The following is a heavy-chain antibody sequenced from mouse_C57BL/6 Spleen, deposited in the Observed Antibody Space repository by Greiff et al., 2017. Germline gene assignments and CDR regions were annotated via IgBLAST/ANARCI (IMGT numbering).Heavy chain of an antibody. CDR1: GYTFTSYW. CDR3: ARYYYGSSPYYFDD. D-gene: IGHD1-1*01. V-gene: IGHV1-55*01. CDR2: IYPGSGST. J-gene: IGHJ2*01. Sequence: QVQLQQPGAELVKPGASVKMSCKASGYTFTSYWITWVKQRPGQGLEWIGDIYPGSGSTNYNEKFKSKATLTVDTSSSTAYMQLSSLTSEDAAVYYCARYYYGSSPYYFDDWGQGTTLTVAS.